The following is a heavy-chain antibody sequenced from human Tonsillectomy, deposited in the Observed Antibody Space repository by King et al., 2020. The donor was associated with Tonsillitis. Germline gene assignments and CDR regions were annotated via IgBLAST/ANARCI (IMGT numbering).Heavy chain of an antibody. D-gene: IGHD5-12*01. Sequence: VQLVESGGGVVQPGRSLRLSCAASGFTFSSNAMHWVRQVSGKGLEWVAVISSDGNNKYYADSVKGRFTISPDNSKNTLYLQMNSLRPEDTALYYCARGGSYSGYGDAFNIWGQGTMVTVSS. CDR1: GFTFSSNA. V-gene: IGHV3-30-3*01. CDR3: ARGGSYSGYGDAFNI. CDR2: ISSDGNNK. J-gene: IGHJ3*02.